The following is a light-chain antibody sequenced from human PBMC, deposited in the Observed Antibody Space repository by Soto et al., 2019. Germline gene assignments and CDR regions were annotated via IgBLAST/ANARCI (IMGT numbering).Light chain of an antibody. CDR2: GTS. CDR3: QQLNSYPPYT. CDR1: QSVSTN. V-gene: IGKV3-15*01. Sequence: EIVMTQSPATLSVSPGERATLSCRASQSVSTNLAWYQQKPGQSPRLLIYGTSTRATGVPARFSGGGSGTEFTLTINSLQSEDFATYYCQQLNSYPPYTFGQGTKLEIK. J-gene: IGKJ2*01.